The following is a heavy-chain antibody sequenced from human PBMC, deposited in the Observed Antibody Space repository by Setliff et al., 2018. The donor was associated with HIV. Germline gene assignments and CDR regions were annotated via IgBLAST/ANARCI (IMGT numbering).Heavy chain of an antibody. CDR3: ARDDSNGNTDAFDI. Sequence: PGGSLRLSCAASGFTFSSYWMSWVRQAPGKGLEWVADIKQDGSKAYYMDSVKGRFTISRDNPKNSLYLQMTSLRAEDTAVYYCARDDSNGNTDAFDIWGQGTTVTVSS. V-gene: IGHV3-7*04. CDR2: IKQDGSKA. CDR1: GFTFSSYW. D-gene: IGHD5-18*01. J-gene: IGHJ3*02.